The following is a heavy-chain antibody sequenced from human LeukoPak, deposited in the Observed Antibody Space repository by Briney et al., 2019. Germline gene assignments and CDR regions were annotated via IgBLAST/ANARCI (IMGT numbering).Heavy chain of an antibody. J-gene: IGHJ4*02. D-gene: IGHD3-10*01. V-gene: IGHV3-74*01. Sequence: GGSLRLSCAASGFTFSTHWMHWVRHTPGKGLVWVSRISPDGSRTAYADSVKGRFTISRDNARDTLYLELNSLGAEDTAVYYCARVSSLWSFDYWGQGTLVTVSS. CDR2: ISPDGSRT. CDR1: GFTFSTHW. CDR3: ARVSSLWSFDY.